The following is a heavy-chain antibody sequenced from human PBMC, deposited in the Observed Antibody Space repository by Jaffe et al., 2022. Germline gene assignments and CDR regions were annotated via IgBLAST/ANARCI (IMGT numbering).Heavy chain of an antibody. CDR3: TRTYRGNYHFDY. J-gene: IGHJ4*02. D-gene: IGHD1-26*01. CDR2: INRDGTIA. Sequence: EVQLVESGGGLVQPGGSLRLSCVASGFTFNSYYMHWVRQVPGKGLVWVSNINRDGTIALYADSVKGRFTVSRDNAKNTLYLQVNSLRVEDTAIYYCTRTYRGNYHFDYWGQGTLVTVSS. CDR1: GFTFNSYY. V-gene: IGHV3-74*01.